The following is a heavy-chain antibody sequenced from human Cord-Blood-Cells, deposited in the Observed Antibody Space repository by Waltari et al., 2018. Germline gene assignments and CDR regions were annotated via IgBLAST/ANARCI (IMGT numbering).Heavy chain of an antibody. Sequence: QVQLQESGPGLVKPSETLSLTCTVSGGSISSYYWSWIRQPAGKGLEWIGRIYTSGSTNYNPSLKSRVTMSVDTSKNQFSLKLSSVTAADTAVYYCARDLESIAARHPTPYNWFDPWGQGTLVTVSS. CDR2: IYTSGST. CDR1: GGSISSYY. CDR3: ARDLESIAARHPTPYNWFDP. V-gene: IGHV4-4*07. D-gene: IGHD6-6*01. J-gene: IGHJ5*02.